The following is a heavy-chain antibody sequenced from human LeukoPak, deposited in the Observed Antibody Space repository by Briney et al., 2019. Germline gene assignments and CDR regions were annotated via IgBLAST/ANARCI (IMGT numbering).Heavy chain of an antibody. V-gene: IGHV1-2*02. J-gene: IGHJ4*02. CDR2: INPNSGGT. CDR1: GYTFSDNY. CDR3: ARDPYGGNDFDY. Sequence: ASVKVSCKASGYTFSDNYIHWLRQAPGQGLEWMGWINPNSGGTNYPQKFQDRVTMTRDTSISTAYMELNRLRSDDTAVYYCARDPYGGNDFDYWGQGTLVTVSS. D-gene: IGHD4-23*01.